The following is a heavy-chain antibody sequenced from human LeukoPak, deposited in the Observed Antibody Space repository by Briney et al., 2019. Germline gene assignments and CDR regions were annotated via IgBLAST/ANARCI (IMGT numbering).Heavy chain of an antibody. CDR1: GYTFTSYA. Sequence: ASVKVSCKASGYTFTSYAMNWVRQAPGQGLEWMGWINTNTGNPTYAQGFTGRFVFSLDTSVSTAYLQISSLKAEDTAVYYCARERYCGGDCYYYYYYGMDVWGQGTTVTVSS. CDR2: INTNTGNP. V-gene: IGHV7-4-1*02. CDR3: ARERYCGGDCYYYYYYGMDV. D-gene: IGHD2-21*02. J-gene: IGHJ6*02.